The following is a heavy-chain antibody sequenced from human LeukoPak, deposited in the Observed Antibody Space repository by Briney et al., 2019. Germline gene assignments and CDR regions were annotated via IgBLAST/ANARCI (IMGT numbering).Heavy chain of an antibody. CDR3: ARGGRTIFGVVNRGHWFDP. D-gene: IGHD3-3*01. CDR2: IYYSGST. V-gene: IGHV4-59*01. CDR1: GGSISSYY. J-gene: IGHJ5*02. Sequence: SSETLSLTCTVSGGSISSYYWSWIRQPPGKGLEWIGYIYYSGSTNYNPSLKSRVTISVDTSKNQFSLKLSSVTAADTAVYYCARGGRTIFGVVNRGHWFDPWGQGTLVTVSS.